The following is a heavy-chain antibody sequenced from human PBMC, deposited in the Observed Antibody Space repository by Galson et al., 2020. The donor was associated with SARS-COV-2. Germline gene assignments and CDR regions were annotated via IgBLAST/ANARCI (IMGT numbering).Heavy chain of an antibody. CDR1: GASVTGTTYY. D-gene: IGHD3-3*01. V-gene: IGHV4-61*09. J-gene: IGHJ4*02. CDR3: AGYDFWTASYS. CDR2: IYSSGSA. Sequence: SETLSLTCTVSGASVTGTTYYWNWIRQPDGNGLEWIGHIYSSGSANYNPSLKSRATISVDTSKSHFSLKLSSVTAADTAVYYCAGYDFWTASYSWGQGTLVTVSS.